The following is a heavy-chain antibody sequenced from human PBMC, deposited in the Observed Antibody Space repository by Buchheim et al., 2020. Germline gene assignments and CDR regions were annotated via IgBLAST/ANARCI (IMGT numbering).Heavy chain of an antibody. CDR2: LNGDGSTT. Sequence: EVQLVESGGGLVQPGGSLRLSCAASGFTFSSYWMVWVRQAPGKGLLYVSDLNGDGSTTRYADSVRGRFTLSRDNAKNQLDLQMTSLRVEGTAVYYCVRDKDRAFDYWGQGTL. CDR1: GFTFSSYW. J-gene: IGHJ4*02. CDR3: VRDKDRAFDY. V-gene: IGHV3-74*01.